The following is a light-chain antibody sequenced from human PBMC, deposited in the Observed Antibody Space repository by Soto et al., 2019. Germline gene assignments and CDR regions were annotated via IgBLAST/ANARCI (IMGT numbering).Light chain of an antibody. V-gene: IGLV2-11*01. CDR3: SSYTAGRTFV. J-gene: IGLJ2*01. CDR2: HVG. CDR1: SSDVGGYEY. Sequence: QSVLTQPRSVSGSPGQSVTISCSGTSSDVGGYEYVSWYQQHPGKAPRLLIYHVGQRPSGVPDRFSGSKSGTTASLTISGLQADDEAEYFCSSYTAGRTFVFGGGINVTVL.